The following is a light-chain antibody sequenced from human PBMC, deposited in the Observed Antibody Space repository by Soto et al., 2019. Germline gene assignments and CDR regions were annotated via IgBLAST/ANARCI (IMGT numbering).Light chain of an antibody. Sequence: EIVLTQSPATLSLSPGETATISCRASQSIITYLAWYQHKPGQAPRLVIFDASNRAPGIPARFTGSGSGTDFTLTISPLEPEDFAVYYCQQRIDWPPLTFGGGTKVEIK. CDR3: QQRIDWPPLT. CDR2: DAS. CDR1: QSIITY. J-gene: IGKJ4*01. V-gene: IGKV3-11*01.